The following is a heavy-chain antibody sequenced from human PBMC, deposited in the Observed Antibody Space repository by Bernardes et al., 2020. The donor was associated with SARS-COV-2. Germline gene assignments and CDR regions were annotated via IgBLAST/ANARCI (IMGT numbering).Heavy chain of an antibody. Sequence: SETLSLTCAVYGGSFSGYYWSWIRQPPGKGLEWIGVINHSGSTNSNPSRKSRVTISVDTSKNQFSLKLSSVTAADTAVYYCARGPSRKQLRPFDYWGQGTLVTVSS. J-gene: IGHJ4*02. CDR1: GGSFSGYY. CDR3: ARGPSRKQLRPFDY. V-gene: IGHV4-34*01. CDR2: INHSGST. D-gene: IGHD6-13*01.